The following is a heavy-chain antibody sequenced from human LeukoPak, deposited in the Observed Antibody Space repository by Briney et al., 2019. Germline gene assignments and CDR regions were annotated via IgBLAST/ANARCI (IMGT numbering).Heavy chain of an antibody. CDR3: ARAKYGDFYY. CDR2: IYHSGST. J-gene: IGHJ4*02. Sequence: SETLSLTCTVSGYSISSGYYWGWIRQPPGKGLEWIGSIYHSGSTYYNPSLKSRVTISVDTSKNQFSLKLSSVTAADTAVYYCARAKYGDFYYWGQGTLVTVSS. V-gene: IGHV4-38-2*02. CDR1: GYSISSGYY. D-gene: IGHD2-8*01.